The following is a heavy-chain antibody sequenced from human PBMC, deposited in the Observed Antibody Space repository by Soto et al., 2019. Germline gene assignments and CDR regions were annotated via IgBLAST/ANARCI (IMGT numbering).Heavy chain of an antibody. CDR3: ARDWIVLVPAAILGRWFDS. D-gene: IGHD2-2*02. CDR2: ISYDGSNK. CDR1: GFTFSSYA. V-gene: IGHV3-30-3*01. Sequence: PGGSLRLSCAASGFTFSSYAMHWVRQAPGKGLEWVAVISYDGSNKYYADSVKGRFTISRDNSKNTLYLQMNSLRAEDTAVYYCARDWIVLVPAAILGRWFDSWGQGTLVTVSS. J-gene: IGHJ5*01.